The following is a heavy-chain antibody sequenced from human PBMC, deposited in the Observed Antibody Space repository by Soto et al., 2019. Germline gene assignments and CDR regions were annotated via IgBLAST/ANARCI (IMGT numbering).Heavy chain of an antibody. J-gene: IGHJ5*02. Sequence: SETLSLTCTVSGASMSSGGYYWTWIRQSPGKGLEWIGYIYYSGSTYYNPSLESRVAISLDTSRSQFSLTLHSVTAADTAIYYCARDRHNNYFDPWGQGTLVTVSS. V-gene: IGHV4-31*03. CDR1: GASMSSGGYY. D-gene: IGHD6-6*01. CDR2: IYYSGST. CDR3: ARDRHNNYFDP.